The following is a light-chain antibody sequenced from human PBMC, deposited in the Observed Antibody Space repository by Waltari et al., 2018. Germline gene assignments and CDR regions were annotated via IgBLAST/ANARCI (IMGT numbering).Light chain of an antibody. CDR1: SSHLGAGQA. CDR3: QSFDSNVRGGVV. V-gene: IGLV1-40*01. Sequence: QSILTQPTSVSGAPGQRVTLSCPGGSSHLGAGQAVPWYQAFPGTAPKLLIYGNNTRPSGVPDRFSGSKSGSSASLAINGRQAEDEADYYCQSFDSNVRGGVVFGGGTKVTVL. CDR2: GNN. J-gene: IGLJ3*02.